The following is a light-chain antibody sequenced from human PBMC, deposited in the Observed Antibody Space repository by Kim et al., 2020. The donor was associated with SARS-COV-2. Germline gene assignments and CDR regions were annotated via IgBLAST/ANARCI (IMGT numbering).Light chain of an antibody. CDR1: QSVSSNY. CDR3: QQYGSSPRT. V-gene: IGKV3-20*01. CDR2: GAS. Sequence: SPGERATPSCRARQSVSSNYLAWYQQKPGQAPRLLIYGASSRATGIPDRFSGSGSGTDFTLTISRLEPEDFAVYYCQQYGSSPRTFGQGTKVEIK. J-gene: IGKJ1*01.